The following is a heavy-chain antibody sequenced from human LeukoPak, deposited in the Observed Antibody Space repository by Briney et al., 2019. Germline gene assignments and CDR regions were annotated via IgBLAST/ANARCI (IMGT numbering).Heavy chain of an antibody. CDR2: IIPIFGTA. CDR1: GGTFSSYA. CDR3: ASRDYDILTGYSSVDY. J-gene: IGHJ4*02. V-gene: IGHV1-69*01. D-gene: IGHD3-9*01. Sequence: APVKVSCKASGGTFSSYAISWVRQAPGQGLEWMGGIIPIFGTANYAQKFQGRVTITADESTSTAYMELSSLRSEDTAVYYCASRDYDILTGYSSVDYWGQGTLVTVSS.